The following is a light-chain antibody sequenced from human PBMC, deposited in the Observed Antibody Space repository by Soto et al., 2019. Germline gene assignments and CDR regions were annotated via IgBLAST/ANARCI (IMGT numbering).Light chain of an antibody. CDR2: DTS. CDR1: QSVRNL. V-gene: IGKV3-11*01. J-gene: IGKJ5*01. Sequence: EIVLTQSPATRSLSPGESATLSCRASQSVRNLLAWYQQRPGQAPRLLIYDTSNRATGIPARFSGSGSGADFTLTISSLEPEDFAVYDCQQRYTWPITFGKGTRLEIK. CDR3: QQRYTWPIT.